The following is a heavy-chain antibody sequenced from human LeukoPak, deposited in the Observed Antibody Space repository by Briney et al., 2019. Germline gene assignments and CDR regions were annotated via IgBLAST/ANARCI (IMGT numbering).Heavy chain of an antibody. J-gene: IGHJ4*02. CDR1: GFTFSSYS. CDR2: ISSSSTI. D-gene: IGHD3-22*01. Sequence: PGGSLRLSCAASGFTFSSYSMNWVRQAPGKGLEWVSYISSSSTIYYADSVKGRFTISRDNAKNSLYLQMNSLRAEDTAVYYCASVRRYYYDSSGYYEIFDYWGQGTLVTVSS. V-gene: IGHV3-48*01. CDR3: ASVRRYYYDSSGYYEIFDY.